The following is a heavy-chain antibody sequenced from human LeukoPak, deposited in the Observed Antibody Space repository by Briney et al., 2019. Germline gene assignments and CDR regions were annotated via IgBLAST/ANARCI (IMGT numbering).Heavy chain of an antibody. CDR1: GFTFRSYE. CDR3: ARGDSSSWYYYYGMDV. Sequence: GGPLRLSCAASGFTFRSYEMNWVRQAPGKGLEWVSYISSSGSTIYYADSVKGRFTSSRDNAKNSLSLQMNSLRAEDTAVYYCARGDSSSWYYYYGMDVWGKGTTVTVSS. V-gene: IGHV3-48*03. D-gene: IGHD6-13*01. CDR2: ISSSGSTI. J-gene: IGHJ6*04.